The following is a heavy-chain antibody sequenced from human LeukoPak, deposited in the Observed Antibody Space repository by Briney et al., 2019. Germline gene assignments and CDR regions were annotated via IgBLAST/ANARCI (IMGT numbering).Heavy chain of an antibody. Sequence: PSETLSLTCTASDDSISRDFWTWIRQPPGKGLEWIGRIYTSGSTNYNPSLKSRVTMSVDTSKNQFSLKLSSVTAADTAVYYCARDFPAPYYYYYYMDVWGKGTTVTVSS. J-gene: IGHJ6*03. CDR3: ARDFPAPYYYYYYMDV. CDR1: DDSISRDF. CDR2: IYTSGST. V-gene: IGHV4-4*07.